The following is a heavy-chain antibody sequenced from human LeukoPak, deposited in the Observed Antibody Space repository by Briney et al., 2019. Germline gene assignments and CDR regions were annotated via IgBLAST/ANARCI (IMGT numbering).Heavy chain of an antibody. CDR2: ISSTGRT. V-gene: IGHV4-39*07. CDR3: AKGAGPPWFDP. J-gene: IGHJ5*02. Sequence: PSETLSLTCTVSGGSISSSSYYWGWIRQPPGKGLEWIGRISSTGRTDYNPSLTSRVTISVDTPKNQISMKLSSVTAADTAVYYCAKGAGPPWFDPWGQGTLVTVSS. CDR1: GGSISSSSYY. D-gene: IGHD6-19*01.